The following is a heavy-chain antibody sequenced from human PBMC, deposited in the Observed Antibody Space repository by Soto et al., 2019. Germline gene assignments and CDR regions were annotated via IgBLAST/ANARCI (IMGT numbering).Heavy chain of an antibody. CDR1: GGSISSSTYY. J-gene: IGHJ4*02. CDR2: IYYSGST. V-gene: IGHV4-39*01. CDR3: ASGGYIAVAAPIDY. D-gene: IGHD6-19*01. Sequence: SETLSLTCPVSGGSISSSTYYWCWIRQPPGKGLEWIGSIYYSGSTYYNPSLKSRDTISVDTSKNQFSLKLSSVTAADTAVYYCASGGYIAVAAPIDYWGQGTLVTVSS.